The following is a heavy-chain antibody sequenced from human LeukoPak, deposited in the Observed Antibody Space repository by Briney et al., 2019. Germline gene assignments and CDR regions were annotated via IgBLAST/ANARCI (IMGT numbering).Heavy chain of an antibody. D-gene: IGHD3-10*01. CDR2: INSDGSST. CDR1: GFTFSSYW. CDR3: ARGFGRDYYGSGSSGYGMDV. J-gene: IGHJ6*02. V-gene: IGHV3-74*01. Sequence: TGGSLRLSCAASGFTFSSYWMHWVRQAPGKGLVWVSRINSDGSSTSYADSVKGRFTISRDNAKNTLYLQMNSLRAEDTAVYYCARGFGRDYYGSGSSGYGMDVWGQGTTVTVSS.